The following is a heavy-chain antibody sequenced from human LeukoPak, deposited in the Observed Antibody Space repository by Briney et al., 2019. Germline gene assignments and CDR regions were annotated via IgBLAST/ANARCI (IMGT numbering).Heavy chain of an antibody. Sequence: PGGSLRLSCAASGFTFSDYYMSWIRQAPGKGLEWVSYISSSGSTIYHAHSVKGRFTISRDNAKNSLYLQMNSLRAEDTAVYYCARPPPYCYGPNPLDYWGQGTLVTVSS. CDR2: ISSSGSTI. CDR1: GFTFSDYY. D-gene: IGHD5-18*01. CDR3: ARPPPYCYGPNPLDY. J-gene: IGHJ4*02. V-gene: IGHV3-11*01.